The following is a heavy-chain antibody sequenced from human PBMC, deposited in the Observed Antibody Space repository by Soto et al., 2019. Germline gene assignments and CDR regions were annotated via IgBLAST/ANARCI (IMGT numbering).Heavy chain of an antibody. CDR2: ISHSGTT. Sequence: ASETLSLTCAVNGGSFTGYYVAWIRQSPEKGLEWIGEISHSGTTKYNPSLKSRVTISVDTSKNQFSLKLSSVTAADTGMYYCARNGGNTWYYFDSWGQGTEVTVSS. D-gene: IGHD6-13*01. CDR3: ARNGGNTWYYFDS. CDR1: GGSFTGYY. J-gene: IGHJ4*02. V-gene: IGHV4-34*01.